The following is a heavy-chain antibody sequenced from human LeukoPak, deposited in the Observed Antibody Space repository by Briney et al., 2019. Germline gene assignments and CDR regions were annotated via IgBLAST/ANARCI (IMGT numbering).Heavy chain of an antibody. Sequence: PSETLSLTCRVSGGALSSYYWSWVRQPPGEGLERIGYIYYSGTTNYSPSLESRVTISVDTSKNQFSLKLSSVTAADTAVYYCARRGIRFYGLDVWGQGTTVTVSS. CDR3: ARRGIRFYGLDV. V-gene: IGHV4-59*08. CDR1: GGALSSYY. J-gene: IGHJ6*02. CDR2: IYYSGTT. D-gene: IGHD3-3*02.